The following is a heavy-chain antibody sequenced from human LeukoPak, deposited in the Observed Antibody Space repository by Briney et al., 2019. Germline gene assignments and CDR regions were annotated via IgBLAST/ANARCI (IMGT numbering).Heavy chain of an antibody. V-gene: IGHV4-34*01. CDR1: GGSFSGYY. Sequence: SETLSLTCAVYGGSFSGYYWSWIRQPPGKGLEWIGEINHSGSTNYNPSLKSRVTISVDTSKNQFSLKLSSVTAADTAVYYCARAVAGIGPSYTFPQDYWGQGTLVTVSS. CDR2: INHSGST. J-gene: IGHJ4*02. CDR3: ARAVAGIGPSYTFPQDY. D-gene: IGHD6-19*01.